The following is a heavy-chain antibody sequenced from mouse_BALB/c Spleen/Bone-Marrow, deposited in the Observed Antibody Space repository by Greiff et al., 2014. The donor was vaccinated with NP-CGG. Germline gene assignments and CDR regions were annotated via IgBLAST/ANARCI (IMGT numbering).Heavy chain of an antibody. Sequence: EVKLVESGAELVRPGALVKLSCKASGFNIKDYYMHWVKQRPEQGLEWIVWIDPENGNTIYDPKFQGKASITPDTSSNTAYLQLSSLTSEDTAVYYCARWDSSGYVGFAYWGQGTLVTVSA. CDR2: IDPENGNT. V-gene: IGHV14-1*02. J-gene: IGHJ3*01. D-gene: IGHD3-2*01. CDR3: ARWDSSGYVGFAY. CDR1: GFNIKDYY.